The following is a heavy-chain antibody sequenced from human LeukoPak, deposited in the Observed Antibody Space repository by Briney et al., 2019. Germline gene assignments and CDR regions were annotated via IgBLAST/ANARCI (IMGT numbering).Heavy chain of an antibody. D-gene: IGHD3-22*01. CDR3: ARDRPNYYGSDGHYYRRDGDY. J-gene: IGHJ4*02. Sequence: GGSLRLSCAASGFTFTIYAMSWVRQAPGRGLEWVSSITSRDGTTYYAGSVRGRFTISRDNSKNTLYLQMNSLRVEDTAVYFCARDRPNYYGSDGHYYRRDGDYWGQGTLVTVSS. CDR2: ITSRDGTT. V-gene: IGHV3-23*01. CDR1: GFTFTIYA.